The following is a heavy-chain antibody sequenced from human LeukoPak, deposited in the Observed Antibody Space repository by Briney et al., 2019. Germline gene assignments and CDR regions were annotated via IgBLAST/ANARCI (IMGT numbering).Heavy chain of an antibody. V-gene: IGHV3-33*01. D-gene: IGHD4-23*01. J-gene: IGHJ4*02. Sequence: PGRSLRLSCAASGFTFSSYGMHWVRQAPGKGLEWVAVIWYDGSNKYYADSVKGRFTISRDNSKNTLYLQMNSPRAEDTAVYYCARAADYGGTLDYWGQGTLVTVSS. CDR1: GFTFSSYG. CDR3: ARAADYGGTLDY. CDR2: IWYDGSNK.